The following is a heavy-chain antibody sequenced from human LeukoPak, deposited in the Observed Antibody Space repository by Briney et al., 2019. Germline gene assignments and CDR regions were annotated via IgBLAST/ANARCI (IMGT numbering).Heavy chain of an antibody. CDR2: ISSGSSAI. CDR1: GFTFSSYS. CDR3: ARARLAVAGNYFEN. Sequence: PGGSLRLSCAASGFTFSSYSMNWVRQAPGKGLEWVSYISSGSSAIYYADSVKGRFTISRDNAKNSLYLQMNSLRAEDTAVYYCARARLAVAGNYFENWGQGTLVTVSS. J-gene: IGHJ4*02. V-gene: IGHV3-48*01. D-gene: IGHD6-19*01.